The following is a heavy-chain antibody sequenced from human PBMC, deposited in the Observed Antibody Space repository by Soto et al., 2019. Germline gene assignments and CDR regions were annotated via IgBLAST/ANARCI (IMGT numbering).Heavy chain of an antibody. D-gene: IGHD3-10*01. Sequence: QVQLQQWGAGLLKPSETLSLTCAVYGGSFSGYYWSWIRQPPGKGLEWIGEINHSGSTNYNPSLKSRVTISVDTSKNQFSLKLSSVTAADTAVYYCARCFITMVRGVSRGGYYYGMDVWGQGTTVTVSS. CDR2: INHSGST. CDR3: ARCFITMVRGVSRGGYYYGMDV. CDR1: GGSFSGYY. V-gene: IGHV4-34*01. J-gene: IGHJ6*02.